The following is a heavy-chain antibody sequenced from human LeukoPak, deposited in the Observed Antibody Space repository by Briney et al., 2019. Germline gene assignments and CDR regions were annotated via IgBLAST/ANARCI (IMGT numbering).Heavy chain of an antibody. CDR3: ARVAYCTGGTCHSTPYYFDY. V-gene: IGHV3-21*01. D-gene: IGHD2-15*01. J-gene: IGHJ4*02. Sequence: GGSLRLSCEASRFTFSSYSMNWVRQAPGKGLEWVSSISASSSYIYYADSVKGRFTISRDNAKNSLYLQMNSLRAEDTAVYYCARVAYCTGGTCHSTPYYFDYWGQGTLVTVSS. CDR2: ISASSSYI. CDR1: RFTFSSYS.